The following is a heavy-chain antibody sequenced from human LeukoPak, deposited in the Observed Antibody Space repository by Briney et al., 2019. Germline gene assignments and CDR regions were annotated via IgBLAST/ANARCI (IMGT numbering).Heavy chain of an antibody. CDR3: ARDTGIRGMDV. CDR1: GFTLSSYW. J-gene: IGHJ6*02. V-gene: IGHV3-64*02. Sequence: GDSLRLSCAASGFTLSSYWMHWVRQAPGKGLEYVSAISGDGGSTDYADSVKGRFTISGDNSKNTLYLQTGSLRAEDMAVYYCARDTGIRGMDVWGQGTTVTVSS. D-gene: IGHD5-18*01. CDR2: ISGDGGST.